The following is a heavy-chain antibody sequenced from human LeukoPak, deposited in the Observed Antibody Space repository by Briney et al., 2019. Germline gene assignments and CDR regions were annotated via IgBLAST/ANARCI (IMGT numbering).Heavy chain of an antibody. D-gene: IGHD4-11*01. V-gene: IGHV3-30*04. CDR1: GFTFNTHI. CDR2: LSSHGGNK. J-gene: IGHJ4*02. Sequence: GGSLRLSCAVSGFTFNTHIMHWVRQAPGKGLGWVAVLSSHGGNKDYADSVKGRFTISRDNSKHTLSLQLHSLPADDTAVYYCAREGRWDPHRDYRWGQGTLVTVSS. CDR3: AREGRWDPHRDYR.